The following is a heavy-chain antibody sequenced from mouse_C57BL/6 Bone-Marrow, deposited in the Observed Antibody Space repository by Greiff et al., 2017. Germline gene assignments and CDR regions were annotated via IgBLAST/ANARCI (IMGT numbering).Heavy chain of an antibody. J-gene: IGHJ4*01. V-gene: IGHV1-4*01. CDR1: GYTFTSYT. Sequence: QVQLQQSGAELARPGASVKMSCKASGYTFTSYTMHWVKQRPGQGLEWIGYINPSSGYTKYKQKFKDKATLTADKSSSTACMQLSSLTSEDSAVYYCARWGRTDLDAYYAMDYWGQGTSVTVSS. CDR2: INPSSGYT. CDR3: ARWGRTDLDAYYAMDY.